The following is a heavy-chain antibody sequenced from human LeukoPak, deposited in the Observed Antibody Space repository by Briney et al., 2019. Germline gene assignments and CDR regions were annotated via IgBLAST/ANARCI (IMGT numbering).Heavy chain of an antibody. CDR3: ATGAKDFWQRSFDI. Sequence: ASVKVSCKVSGYTLTELSMHWVRQAPGKGLEWVGGFDPEDGETIYAQKFQGRVTMTEDTSTDTAYMELSSLRSEDTAVYYCATGAKDFWQRSFDIWGQGTMVTVSS. CDR1: GYTLTELS. D-gene: IGHD3-3*01. J-gene: IGHJ3*02. CDR2: FDPEDGET. V-gene: IGHV1-24*01.